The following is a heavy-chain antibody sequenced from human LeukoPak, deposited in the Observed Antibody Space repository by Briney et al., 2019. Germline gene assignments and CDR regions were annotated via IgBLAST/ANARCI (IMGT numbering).Heavy chain of an antibody. D-gene: IGHD3-9*01. CDR1: GFTFSSYW. Sequence: GGSLRLSCAASGFTFSSYWMHWVRQAPGKGLVWVSRINSDGSSTSYADSVKGRFTISRDNAKNTLYLQMNSLRAEDTAVYHCARVSVLRYFDWPFDYWGQGTLVTVSS. CDR2: INSDGSST. V-gene: IGHV3-74*01. J-gene: IGHJ4*02. CDR3: ARVSVLRYFDWPFDY.